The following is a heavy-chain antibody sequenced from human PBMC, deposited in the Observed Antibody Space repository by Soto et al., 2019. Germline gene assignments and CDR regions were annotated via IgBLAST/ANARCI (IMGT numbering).Heavy chain of an antibody. V-gene: IGHV4-31*03. CDR1: GGSISSGGYY. J-gene: IGHJ6*02. Sequence: SETLSLTCTFSGGSISSGGYYLRWIRQHPGKGLEWIGYIYYSGSTYYNPSLKSRVTISVDTSKNQFSLKLSSVTAADTAVYYCARDIILTGYYNPHYYGMDVWGQGTTVTVSS. CDR2: IYYSGST. CDR3: ARDIILTGYYNPHYYGMDV. D-gene: IGHD3-9*01.